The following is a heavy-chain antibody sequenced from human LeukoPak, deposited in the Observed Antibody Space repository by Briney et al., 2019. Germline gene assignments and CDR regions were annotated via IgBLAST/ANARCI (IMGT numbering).Heavy chain of an antibody. J-gene: IGHJ4*02. Sequence: GGSLRLSCAASGFTFSSYAMSWVRQAPGKGLEWVSYISSSGSTIYYADSVKGRFTISRDNAKNSLYLQMNSLRAEDTAVYYCATGDILTGYYWIWGQGTLVTVSS. CDR2: ISSSGSTI. CDR1: GFTFSSYA. CDR3: ATGDILTGYYWI. V-gene: IGHV3-48*04. D-gene: IGHD3-9*01.